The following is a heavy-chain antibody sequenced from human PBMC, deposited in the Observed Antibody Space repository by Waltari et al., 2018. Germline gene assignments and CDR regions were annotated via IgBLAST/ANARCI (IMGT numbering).Heavy chain of an antibody. J-gene: IGHJ5*02. CDR1: GYIFTESA. CDR2: INTNTGNP. Sequence: QVQLVQSGSELKKPGASVKVSCKASGYIFTESAINWVRQAPGQGLELMGWINTNTGNPTYVQVFSGRFVFSLDTSVSTAYLQINSLKAEDTAVYYCTREVVPAATIVVNWFDPWGQGTLVTVSS. D-gene: IGHD2-2*01. V-gene: IGHV7-4-1*02. CDR3: TREVVPAATIVVNWFDP.